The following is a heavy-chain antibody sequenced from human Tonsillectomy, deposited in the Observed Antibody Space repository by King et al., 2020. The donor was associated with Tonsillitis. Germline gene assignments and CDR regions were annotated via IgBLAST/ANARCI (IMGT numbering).Heavy chain of an antibody. CDR3: AISPLGELPRV. J-gene: IGHJ4*02. CDR2: INTYNDST. Sequence: HVQLVESGAEVKKPGASVKVSCKASGYTFPSYGINWVRQAPGQGLEWVGWINTYNDSTYYAQNLQGRVTMTTDTSTSTAYMELRSLRSDDTAVYYCAISPLGELPRVWGQGTLVTVSS. D-gene: IGHD1-26*01. CDR1: GYTFPSYG. V-gene: IGHV1-18*04.